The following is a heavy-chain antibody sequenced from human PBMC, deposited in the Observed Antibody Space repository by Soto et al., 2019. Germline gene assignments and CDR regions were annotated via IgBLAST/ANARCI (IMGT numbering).Heavy chain of an antibody. CDR1: GGSISSGGYY. CDR2: SYYSGST. V-gene: IGHV4-31*01. Sequence: QVQLQESGPGLLKPSQTLSLSCTVSGGSISSGGYYWSWIRQHPGKGLEWIGYSYYSGSTYYNPSIRNQLTISVDTYKNQFSLKLCSGTAAGTAVSYCAREGVLWFGAVSNAFDIWGQGTMVTVSS. CDR3: AREGVLWFGAVSNAFDI. J-gene: IGHJ3*02. D-gene: IGHD3-10*01.